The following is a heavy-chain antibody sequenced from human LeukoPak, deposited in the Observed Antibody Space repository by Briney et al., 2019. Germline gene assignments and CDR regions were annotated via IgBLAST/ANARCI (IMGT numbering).Heavy chain of an antibody. CDR2: IYYSGST. CDR1: GGSISSSSYY. D-gene: IGHD6-19*01. V-gene: IGHV4-39*07. CDR3: ARVSGTYGSGWFDY. Sequence: SETLSLTCTVSGGSISSSSYYWGWIRQPPGKGLEWIGSIYYSGSTYYNPSLKSRVTISVDTSKNQFSLKLSSVTAADTAVYYCARVSGTYGSGWFDYWGQGTLVTVSS. J-gene: IGHJ4*02.